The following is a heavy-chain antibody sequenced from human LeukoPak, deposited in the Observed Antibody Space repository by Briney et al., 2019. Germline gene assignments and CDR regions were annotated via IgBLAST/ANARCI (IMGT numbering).Heavy chain of an antibody. CDR1: GFTFSSYG. Sequence: GGSLRLSCAASGFTFSSYGMHWVRQAPGKGLEWVAFIRYDGSNKYYADSVKGRFTISRDNSKNTLYPQMNSLRAEDTAVYCCAKAPTTVTDIVPPFDPWGQGTLVTVSS. CDR3: AKAPTTVTDIVPPFDP. J-gene: IGHJ5*02. CDR2: IRYDGSNK. V-gene: IGHV3-30*02. D-gene: IGHD4-17*01.